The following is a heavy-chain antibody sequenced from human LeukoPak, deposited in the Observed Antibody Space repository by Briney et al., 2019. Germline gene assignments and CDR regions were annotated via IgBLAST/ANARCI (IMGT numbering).Heavy chain of an antibody. V-gene: IGHV4-34*01. CDR3: AHSTGGLIDY. J-gene: IGHJ4*02. CDR2: IDHAGSI. Sequence: SETLSLTCAVYNGPLTGYFWSWIRQSPGKGLEWIGEIDHAGSISYNPSLRSRVIVSRETSRKQFSLKLSSVTAADTAVHHCAHSTGGLIDYWGQGTLVTVSS. D-gene: IGHD6-19*01. CDR1: NGPLTGYF.